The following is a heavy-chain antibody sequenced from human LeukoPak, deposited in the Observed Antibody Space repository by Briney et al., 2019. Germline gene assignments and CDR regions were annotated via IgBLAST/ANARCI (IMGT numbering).Heavy chain of an antibody. CDR3: ASSFIAAAGTFFFDY. J-gene: IGHJ4*02. CDR1: GGSISSSSYY. Sequence: SETLSLTCTVSGGSISSSSYYWGWIRQPPGKGLEWIGSIYYSGSTYYNPSLKSQVTISVDTSKNQFSLKVSSVTAADTAVYYCASSFIAAAGTFFFDYWGQGTLVTVSS. CDR2: IYYSGST. D-gene: IGHD6-13*01. V-gene: IGHV4-39*01.